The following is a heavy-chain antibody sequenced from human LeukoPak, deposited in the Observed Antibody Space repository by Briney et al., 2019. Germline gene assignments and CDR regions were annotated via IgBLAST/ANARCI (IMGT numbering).Heavy chain of an antibody. Sequence: PGGSLRLSCAASGFTFSSYEMNWVRQAPGKGLEWVSYISSSGNTIYYADSMKGRFTISRDNAKNSLYLQMNSLRVEDTAVYYCTNVGISRPWFDPWGQGTLVTVSS. CDR3: TNVGISRPWFDP. J-gene: IGHJ5*02. V-gene: IGHV3-48*03. D-gene: IGHD3-3*02. CDR2: ISSSGNTI. CDR1: GFTFSSYE.